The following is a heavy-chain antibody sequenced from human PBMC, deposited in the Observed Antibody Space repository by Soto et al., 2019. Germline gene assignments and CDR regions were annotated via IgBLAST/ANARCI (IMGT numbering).Heavy chain of an antibody. CDR1: GGSISTRSSY. D-gene: IGHD2-8*01. V-gene: IGHV4-39*02. CDR3: GAQDQVAKVSHFDT. J-gene: IGHJ4*02. CDR2: IYYIGNT. Sequence: SETLSLTCTVSGGSISTRSSYWGWIRQPPGKGLEWIGSIYYIGNTYYNPSLKSRVAISIDSSKTRFSLNLHSVTSADTDVYYCGAQDQVAKVSHFDTWGEGTVVTDSS.